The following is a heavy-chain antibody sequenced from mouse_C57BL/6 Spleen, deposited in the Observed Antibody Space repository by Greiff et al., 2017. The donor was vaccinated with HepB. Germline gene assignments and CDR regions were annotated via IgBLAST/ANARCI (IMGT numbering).Heavy chain of an antibody. CDR2: IDPSDSYT. Sequence: QVQLQQPGAELVMPGASVKLSCKASGYTFTSYWMHWVKQRPGQGLEWIGEIDPSDSYTNYNQKFKGKSTLTVDKSSSTAYMQLSSLTSEDSAVYYCARSGGDDEGSGFACWGQGTLVTVSA. CDR1: GYTFTSYW. J-gene: IGHJ3*01. CDR3: ARSGGDDEGSGFAC. D-gene: IGHD2-2*01. V-gene: IGHV1-69*01.